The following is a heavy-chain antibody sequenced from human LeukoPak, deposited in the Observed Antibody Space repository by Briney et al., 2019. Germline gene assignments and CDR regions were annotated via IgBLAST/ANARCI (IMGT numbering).Heavy chain of an antibody. CDR1: GYTFTSYY. CDR3: ASGRDIVVVPAAINRFALAN. J-gene: IGHJ4*02. CDR2: INPSGGST. V-gene: IGHV1-46*01. D-gene: IGHD2-2*01. Sequence: ASVKVSCKASGYTFTSYYMHWVRQAPGQGLEWMGIINPSGGSTSYAQKFQGRVTMTRDTSTSTVYMELSSLRSEDTAVYYCASGRDIVVVPAAINRFALANWGQGTLVTVSS.